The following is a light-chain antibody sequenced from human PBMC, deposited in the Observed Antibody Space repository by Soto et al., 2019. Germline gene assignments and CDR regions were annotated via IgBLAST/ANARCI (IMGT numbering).Light chain of an antibody. CDR1: QSVDRY. J-gene: IGKJ1*01. CDR2: DAS. Sequence: DIQMTQSPSTLSATVGDRVSITCRASQSVDRYLAWYQQKPGKAPHLLIYDASSLESGVPSRFSGSGSGTEFTLTISSLQPDDFTTFYCQQYKDYTWTFGQGNKVDSK. V-gene: IGKV1-5*01. CDR3: QQYKDYTWT.